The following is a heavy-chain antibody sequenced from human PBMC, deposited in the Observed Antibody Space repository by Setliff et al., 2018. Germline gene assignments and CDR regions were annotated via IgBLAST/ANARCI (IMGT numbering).Heavy chain of an antibody. CDR3: AKDRYSFGSQMYWNRFSL. CDR1: NGSLDRSGYY. J-gene: IGHJ3*01. CDR2: VYHRGST. D-gene: IGHD1-1*01. Sequence: SETLSLTCTVSNGSLDRSGYYWGWIRQPPGKGLEWIASVYHRGSTYYNPSLKSRVTISVDMSRNQFSLQLKPVAAADTAVYYCAKDRYSFGSQMYWNRFSLWGPGTMVTVSS. V-gene: IGHV4-39*02.